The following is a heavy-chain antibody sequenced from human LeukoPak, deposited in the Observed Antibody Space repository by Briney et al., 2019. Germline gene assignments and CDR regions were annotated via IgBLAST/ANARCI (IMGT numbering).Heavy chain of an antibody. CDR1: GISFSSCA. D-gene: IGHD3-22*01. J-gene: IGHJ4*02. V-gene: IGHV3-23*01. CDR2: ISRSGDST. CDR3: AKRGVVIRVILVGFHKEAYYFDS. Sequence: GGSLRLSCAASGISFSSCAMGWVRQAPGKGLEWVSGISRSGDSTFYADSVRGRFTISRDNPKNTLYLQMNSLRAEDTAVYFCAKRGVVIRVILVGFHKEAYYFDSWGQGALVTVSS.